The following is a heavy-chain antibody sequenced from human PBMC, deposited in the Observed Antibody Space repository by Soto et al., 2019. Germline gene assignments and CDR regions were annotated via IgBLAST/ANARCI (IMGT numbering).Heavy chain of an antibody. CDR3: ARECIVATINWFDP. Sequence: SETLSLTCAVSGGSISSGGYSWSWIRQPPGKGLEWIGYIYHSGSTYYNPSLKSRVTISVDTSKNQFSLKLSSVTAADTAVYYCARECIVATINWFDPWGQGTLVTVSS. CDR2: IYHSGST. D-gene: IGHD5-12*01. V-gene: IGHV4-30-2*05. CDR1: GGSISSGGYS. J-gene: IGHJ5*02.